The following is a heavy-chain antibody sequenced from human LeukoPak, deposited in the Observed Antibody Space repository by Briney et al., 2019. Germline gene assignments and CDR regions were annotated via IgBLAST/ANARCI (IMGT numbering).Heavy chain of an antibody. D-gene: IGHD2-2*01. CDR1: GFTFSSYG. Sequence: GSLRLSCAASGFTFSSYGMHWVRQAPGKGLEWVAFIRYDGSNKYYADSVKGRSTISRDNSKNTLYLQMNSLRAEDTAVYYCAKDLVVPAAMYKTCYYYYGMDVWGQGTTVTVSS. J-gene: IGHJ6*02. CDR3: AKDLVVPAAMYKTCYYYYGMDV. CDR2: IRYDGSNK. V-gene: IGHV3-30*02.